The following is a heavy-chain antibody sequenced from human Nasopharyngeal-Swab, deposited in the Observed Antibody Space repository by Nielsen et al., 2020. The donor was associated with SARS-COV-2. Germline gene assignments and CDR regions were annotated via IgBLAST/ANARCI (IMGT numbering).Heavy chain of an antibody. J-gene: IGHJ4*02. Sequence: SETLSLTCTVSGGSISSSSYYWGWIRQPPGKGLEWIGSIYYSGSTYYNPSLKSRVTISVDTSKNQFSLKLSSVTAADTAVYYCARHRYSSSWSWYFDYWGQGTLGTVSS. CDR1: GGSISSSSYY. V-gene: IGHV4-39*01. CDR3: ARHRYSSSWSWYFDY. CDR2: IYYSGST. D-gene: IGHD6-13*01.